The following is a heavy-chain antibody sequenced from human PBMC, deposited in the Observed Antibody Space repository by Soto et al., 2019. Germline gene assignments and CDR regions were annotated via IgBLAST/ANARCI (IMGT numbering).Heavy chain of an antibody. CDR3: AKSSLETYYYYGMDV. J-gene: IGHJ6*02. CDR1: GFTFSSYG. CDR2: ISYDGSNK. Sequence: PGGSLRLSCAASGFTFSSYGMHWVRQAPGKGLEWVAVISYDGSNKYYADSVKGRFTISRDNSKNTLYLQMNSLRAEDTAVYYCAKSSLETYYYYGMDVWGQGTTVTVSS. D-gene: IGHD2-15*01. V-gene: IGHV3-30*18.